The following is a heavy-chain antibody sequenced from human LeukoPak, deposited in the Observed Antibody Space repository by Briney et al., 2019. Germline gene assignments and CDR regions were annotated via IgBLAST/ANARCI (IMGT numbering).Heavy chain of an antibody. V-gene: IGHV1-18*01. J-gene: IGHJ4*02. D-gene: IGHD3-22*01. Sequence: ASVTVSCTSSGYTFTIYGFSWVRQAPGQGQERMGWISAYNGNTNYAQKLQGRVTMTTDTSTSTAYMELRSLRSDDTAVYYCASSLGYYDSSGYYYRYWGQGTLVTVSS. CDR1: GYTFTIYG. CDR3: ASSLGYYDSSGYYYRY. CDR2: ISAYNGNT.